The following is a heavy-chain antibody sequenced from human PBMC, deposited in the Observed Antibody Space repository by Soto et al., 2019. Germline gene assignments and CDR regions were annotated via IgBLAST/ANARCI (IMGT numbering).Heavy chain of an antibody. CDR1: GFTFSTYS. J-gene: IGHJ4*02. D-gene: IGHD2-15*01. CDR3: ARDTAYSFDS. V-gene: IGHV3-48*02. CDR2: ISSISSII. Sequence: VQLVESGGGLVQPGGSLRLSCAVSGFTFSTYSMNWVHQAPGKGLEWVSYISSISSIIKYADSVKGRFTISSDNAKNSLYLQMNSLRDEDTAVYYCARDTAYSFDSWGQGTLVTVSS.